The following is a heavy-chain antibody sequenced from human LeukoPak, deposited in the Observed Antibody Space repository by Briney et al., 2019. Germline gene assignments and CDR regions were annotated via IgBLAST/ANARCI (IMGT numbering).Heavy chain of an antibody. V-gene: IGHV3-23*01. CDR1: GFTFSSYA. J-gene: IGHJ4*02. CDR3: AKVVTGIVVGGVFHY. CDR2: ISGSGSST. Sequence: GGSLRLSCAASGFTFSSYAMSWVRQAPGKGLEGVSTISGSGSSTYYADSVKGRFTISRDNSKNTLYLQMNSLRAEDTAVYYCAKVVTGIVVGGVFHYWGQGTLVTVSS. D-gene: IGHD3-22*01.